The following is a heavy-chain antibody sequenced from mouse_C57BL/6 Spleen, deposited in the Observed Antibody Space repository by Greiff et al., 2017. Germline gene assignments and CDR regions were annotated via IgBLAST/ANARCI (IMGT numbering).Heavy chain of an antibody. V-gene: IGHV1-72*01. Sequence: VQLQQPGAELVKPGASVKLSCKASGYTFTSYWMHWVKQRPGRGLEWIGWIDPNSGGTKYNEKFKSKVTLTVDKPSSTAFMQLSSLTSEDSAVYYCAREEGEDWGQGTTVTVSA. J-gene: IGHJ2*01. CDR1: GYTFTSYW. CDR2: IDPNSGGT. CDR3: AREEGED.